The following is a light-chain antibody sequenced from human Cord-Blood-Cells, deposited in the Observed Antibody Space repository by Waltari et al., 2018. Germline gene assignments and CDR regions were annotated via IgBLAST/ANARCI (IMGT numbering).Light chain of an antibody. CDR1: QSVLYSSNNKNY. Sequence: IVMTQSPDSLDVSLGARATINCKSSQSVLYSSNNKNYLAWYQQKPGQPPKLLIYWASTRESGVPDRFSGSGSGTDFTLTISSLQAEDVAVYYCQQYYSTPLTFGGGTKVEIK. CDR2: WAS. V-gene: IGKV4-1*01. J-gene: IGKJ4*01. CDR3: QQYYSTPLT.